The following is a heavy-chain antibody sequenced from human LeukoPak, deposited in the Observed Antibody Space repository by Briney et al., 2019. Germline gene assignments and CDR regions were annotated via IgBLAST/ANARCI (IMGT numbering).Heavy chain of an antibody. J-gene: IGHJ4*02. V-gene: IGHV1-2*02. CDR2: INPNSGGT. D-gene: IGHD1-26*01. CDR1: GYTFTGYY. Sequence: GASVKVSCKASGYTFTGYYMRWVRQAPGQGLEWMGRINPNSGGTNYAQKVQGRVTMTRDTSSSTAYMELRRLRSDDTAVYYCGVAGAVSPVFEYWGEGKLVTVSS. CDR3: GVAGAVSPVFEY.